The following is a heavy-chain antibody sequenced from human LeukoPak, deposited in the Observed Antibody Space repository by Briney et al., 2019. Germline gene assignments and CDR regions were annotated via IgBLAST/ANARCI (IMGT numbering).Heavy chain of an antibody. Sequence: GGSLRLSCAASGFTFSSYAMGWVRHAPGKGLEWVSALSGGGGGTYYADSVKGRFTISRDNSKNTLYLQMNSLRAEDTAVYYCAKDSDIVVVPALTYDHWGQGTLVIVSS. V-gene: IGHV3-23*01. CDR3: AKDSDIVVVPALTYDH. CDR1: GFTFSSYA. D-gene: IGHD2-2*01. J-gene: IGHJ4*02. CDR2: LSGGGGGT.